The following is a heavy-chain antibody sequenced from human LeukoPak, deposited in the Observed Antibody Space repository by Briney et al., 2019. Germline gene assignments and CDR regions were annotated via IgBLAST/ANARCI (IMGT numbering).Heavy chain of an antibody. CDR1: GFTVNNEY. V-gene: IGHV3-66*01. CDR3: VRSVFS. CDR2: IYADGRT. Sequence: GGSLRLSCAASGFTVNNEYMYWVRQAPGRGLECVSLIYADGRTFYTDSVRGRFTIFRDNSRNTVDLQMNRLRAEDTAVYFCVRSVFSWGQGTRVTVSS. J-gene: IGHJ5*02. D-gene: IGHD2-8*01.